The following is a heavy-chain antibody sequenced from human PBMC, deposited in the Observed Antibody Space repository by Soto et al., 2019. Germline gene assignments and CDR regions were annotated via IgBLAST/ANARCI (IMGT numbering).Heavy chain of an antibody. CDR1: GDTFTEYY. D-gene: IGHD2-21*02. CDR3: ARGGHVVVVTAALDY. Sequence: QVQLMQSGAEVKKPGASVKVSCKASGDTFTEYYIHWVGQAPGQGLEWMGTVNTIGGPTTYAHHFTNRVTMTRDTAPRTLYMELTSLTSADTAVYYCARGGHVVVVTAALDYWGQGTLVTVSS. V-gene: IGHV1-46*01. J-gene: IGHJ4*02. CDR2: VNTIGGPT.